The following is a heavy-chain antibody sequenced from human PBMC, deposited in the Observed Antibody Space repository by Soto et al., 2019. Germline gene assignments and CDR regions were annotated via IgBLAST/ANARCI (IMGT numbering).Heavy chain of an antibody. CDR1: GFSFSSFG. D-gene: IGHD3-3*01. V-gene: IGHV3-30*03. Sequence: GGSLRLSCAASGFSFSSFGMHWVRQAPGKGLEWVAFNSYDGSNKYYADSVKGRFTISRDSSEKTLYLQMNSLRPEDTAVYYCARKNDFWSGYYYYYGMDVWGQGTTVTVSS. CDR2: NSYDGSNK. CDR3: ARKNDFWSGYYYYYGMDV. J-gene: IGHJ6*02.